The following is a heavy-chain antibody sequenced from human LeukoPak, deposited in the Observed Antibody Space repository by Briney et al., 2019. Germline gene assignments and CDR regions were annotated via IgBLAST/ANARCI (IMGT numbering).Heavy chain of an antibody. Sequence: SVKVSCKASGGTFSSYALSWMRQAPGQGLEWMGRVIPMFDVTDYAQKFQGRVTITADTSTGTAYMVLSSLTSDDTAMYYCARDPALEGTEDYRDFGGVESVDAFDVWGQGTMVTVFS. CDR3: ARDPALEGTEDYRDFGGVESVDAFDV. V-gene: IGHV1-69*17. CDR2: VIPMFDVT. CDR1: GGTFSSYA. J-gene: IGHJ3*01. D-gene: IGHD4-23*01.